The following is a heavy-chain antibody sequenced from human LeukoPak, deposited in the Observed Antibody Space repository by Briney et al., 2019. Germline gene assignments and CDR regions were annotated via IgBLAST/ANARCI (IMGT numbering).Heavy chain of an antibody. CDR2: IYHSGST. Sequence: SETLSLTCTVSGGSVTSGGHCWSWIRQYPGRGLDWLGNIYHSGSTYYNPSLKSRVTISVDTSTNQFSLKLSSVSATDTAVYYCARVGFAEATFAFDIWGQGTLVTVSS. CDR1: GGSVTSGGHC. CDR3: ARVGFAEATFAFDI. V-gene: IGHV4-31*03. J-gene: IGHJ3*02. D-gene: IGHD3-10*01.